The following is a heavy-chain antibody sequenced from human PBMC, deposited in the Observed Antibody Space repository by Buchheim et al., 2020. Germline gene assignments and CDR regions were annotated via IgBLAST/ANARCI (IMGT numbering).Heavy chain of an antibody. V-gene: IGHV1-46*01. J-gene: IGHJ4*02. CDR3: ARDPASSGYYFDS. D-gene: IGHD3-22*01. CDR1: GYTFTTYY. Sequence: QVQLVQSGAEVKKPGASVKVSCKASGYTFTTYYMHWLRQAPGQGLEWMGIINPSGGSTNYAQEFQGRVTMTRDTSPSTVYMELSSLTSEDTAVYYCARDPASSGYYFDSWGQGT. CDR2: INPSGGST.